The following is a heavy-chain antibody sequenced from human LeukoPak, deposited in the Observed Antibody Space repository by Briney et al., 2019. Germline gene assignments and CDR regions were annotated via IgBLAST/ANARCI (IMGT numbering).Heavy chain of an antibody. V-gene: IGHV3-66*02. Sequence: GGSLRLSCAASGFIVNSYAMSWVRQAPGKGLAWVSLIYSDGVTQYADSVKGRFTISRDNSKNTLYLQMNSLRDEDTAVYFCARDRAEGKTWVEFDPGAREPWSPSPQ. J-gene: IGHJ5*02. CDR1: GFIVNSYA. CDR3: ARDRAEGKTWVEFDP. CDR2: IYSDGVT.